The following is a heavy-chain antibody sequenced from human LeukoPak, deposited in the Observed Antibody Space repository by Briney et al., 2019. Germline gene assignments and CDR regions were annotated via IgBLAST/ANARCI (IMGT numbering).Heavy chain of an antibody. J-gene: IGHJ4*02. CDR2: MNPNSGNT. V-gene: IGHV1-8*01. CDR3: ARHRDYYDFWTDY. Sequence: GASVKVSCKASGYTFTNYDINWVRQATGQGLEWMGWMNPNSGNTGYAQKFQGRVTMTRNTSISTAYMELSSLRSEDTAVYYCARHRDYYDFWTDYWGQGTLVTVSS. CDR1: GYTFTNYD. D-gene: IGHD3-3*01.